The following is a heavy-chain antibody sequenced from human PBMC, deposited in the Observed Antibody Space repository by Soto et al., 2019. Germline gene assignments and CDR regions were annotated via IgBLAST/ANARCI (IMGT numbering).Heavy chain of an antibody. CDR2: IRGSGDST. D-gene: IGHD2-2*01. J-gene: IGHJ4*02. V-gene: IGHV3-23*01. CDR3: AKLPLSMQYFDY. Sequence: EVQVLQSGGGLVQPGGSLRLSCAASGFTFSSYAMSWVRQAPGKGLEWVSVIRGSGDSTYYADSVKGRFTISRDNSKNTLYLQMSSLRAEDRAAYYCAKLPLSMQYFDYWGQGTLVTVSS. CDR1: GFTFSSYA.